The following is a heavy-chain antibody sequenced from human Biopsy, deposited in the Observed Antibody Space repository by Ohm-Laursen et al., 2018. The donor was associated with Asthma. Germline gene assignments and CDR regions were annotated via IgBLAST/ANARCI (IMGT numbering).Heavy chain of an antibody. V-gene: IGHV3-30*03. CDR1: GFTFSNYG. Sequence: SLRLSCAAPGFTFSNYGMHWVRQAPGKGLEWVAVISFDGSNKDFADSVKGRFTISRDNSKNTMYLEMNSPRAEDTAVYYCARTFHFWSPYHAEHYQLWGQGTLVTVPS. J-gene: IGHJ1*01. D-gene: IGHD3-3*02. CDR2: ISFDGSNK. CDR3: ARTFHFWSPYHAEHYQL.